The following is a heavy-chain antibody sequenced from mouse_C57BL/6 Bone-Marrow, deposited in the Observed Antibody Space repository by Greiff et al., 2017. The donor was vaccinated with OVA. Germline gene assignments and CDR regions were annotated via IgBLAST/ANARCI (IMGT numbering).Heavy chain of an antibody. J-gene: IGHJ4*01. D-gene: IGHD3-2*02. V-gene: IGHV1-64*01. CDR1: GYTFTSYW. Sequence: VQLQQPGAELVKPGASVKLSCKASGYTFTSYWMHWVKQRPGQGLEWIGMIHPNSGSTKYHEKFKRKATLTVDKSSSTAYMQLSSLTSEDSAVYYCARSSGYAMDYWGQGTSVTVSS. CDR2: IHPNSGST. CDR3: ARSSGYAMDY.